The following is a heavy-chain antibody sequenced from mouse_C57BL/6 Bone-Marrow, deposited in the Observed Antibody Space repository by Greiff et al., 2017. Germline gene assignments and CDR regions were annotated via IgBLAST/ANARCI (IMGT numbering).Heavy chain of an antibody. J-gene: IGHJ2*01. D-gene: IGHD2-3*01. V-gene: IGHV1-26*01. CDR1: GYTFTDYY. CDR2: INPNNGGT. Sequence: VQLQQSGPELVKPGASVKISCKASGYTFTDYYMNWVKQSHGKSLEWIGDINPNNGGTSYNQKFKGKATLTVDKSSSTAYMELRSLTSEDSAVYYCARSRGGYLKNYFDYWGQGTTLTVSS. CDR3: ARSRGGYLKNYFDY.